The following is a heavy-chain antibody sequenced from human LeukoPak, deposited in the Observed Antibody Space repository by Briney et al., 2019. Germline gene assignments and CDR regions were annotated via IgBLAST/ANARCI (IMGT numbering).Heavy chain of an antibody. CDR1: GYTFTSYY. D-gene: IGHD3-22*01. Sequence: AASVTVSCKASGYTFTSYYMHWVRQAPGQGLEWMGIINPSGGSTSYAQKFQGRVTMTRDTSTSTVYMELSSLRSEDTAVYYCARAVSSGYYSDYWGQGTLVTVSS. J-gene: IGHJ4*02. V-gene: IGHV1-46*01. CDR3: ARAVSSGYYSDY. CDR2: INPSGGST.